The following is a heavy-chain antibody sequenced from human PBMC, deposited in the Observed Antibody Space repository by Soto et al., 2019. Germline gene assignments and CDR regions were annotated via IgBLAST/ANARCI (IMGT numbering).Heavy chain of an antibody. D-gene: IGHD4-17*01. V-gene: IGHV4-34*01. Sequence: SETLSLTCAVSGGSFSGFYWTWIRQPPGEGLEWIGEINHSGTTNFNPSLRSRLTISLDSSKKHFSLKLTSMTAADAAVYYCARADRTMVTSYGLDVWGQGTTVTVSS. CDR1: GGSFSGFY. CDR3: ARADRTMVTSYGLDV. J-gene: IGHJ6*02. CDR2: INHSGTT.